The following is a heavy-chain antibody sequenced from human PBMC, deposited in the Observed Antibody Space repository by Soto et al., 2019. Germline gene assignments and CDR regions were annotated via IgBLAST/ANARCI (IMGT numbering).Heavy chain of an antibody. J-gene: IGHJ6*02. CDR2: INPNSGGT. V-gene: IGHV1-2*02. CDR1: GYTFTGYY. D-gene: IGHD3-9*01. CDR3: ARKTPRATGYYSNDYYYYGMDV. Sequence: ASVKVSCKASGYTFTGYYMHWVRQAPGQGLEWMGWINPNSGGTNYAQKFQGRVTMTRDTSISTAYMELSRLRSDDTAVYYCARKTPRATGYYSNDYYYYGMDVWGQGTTVTVSS.